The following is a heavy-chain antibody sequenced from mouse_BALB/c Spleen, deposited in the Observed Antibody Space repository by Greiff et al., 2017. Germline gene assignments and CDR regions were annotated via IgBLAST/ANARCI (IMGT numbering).Heavy chain of an antibody. CDR3: ARSDYRYGSWFAY. Sequence: VQLKESGPELVKPGASVKMSCKASGYTFTSYVMHWVKQKPGQGLEWIGYINPYNDGTKYNEKFKGKATLTSDKSSSTAYMELSSLTSEDSAVYYCARSDYRYGSWFAYWGQGTLVTVSA. V-gene: IGHV1-14*01. CDR1: GYTFTSYV. J-gene: IGHJ3*01. D-gene: IGHD2-14*01. CDR2: INPYNDGT.